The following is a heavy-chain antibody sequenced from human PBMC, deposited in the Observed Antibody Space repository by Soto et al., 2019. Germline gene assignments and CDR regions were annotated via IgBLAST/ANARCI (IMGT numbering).Heavy chain of an antibody. CDR2: TNPNSGNT. J-gene: IGHJ6*02. CDR1: GYTFTIYD. D-gene: IGHD3-10*01. V-gene: IGHV1-8*01. CDR3: ARFGGSLWFGELLHYYYYGMDV. Sequence: PSVKVSCKASGYTFTIYDINWVRQATGQGLEWMGWTNPNSGNTGYAQKFQGRVTMTRNTSISTAYMELSSLRSEDTAVYYCARFGGSLWFGELLHYYYYGMDVWGQGTTVTVSS.